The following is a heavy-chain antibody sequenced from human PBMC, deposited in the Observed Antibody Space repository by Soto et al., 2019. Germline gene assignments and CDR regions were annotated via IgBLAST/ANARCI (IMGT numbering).Heavy chain of an antibody. CDR1: GFSLSTSGMC. J-gene: IGHJ6*02. D-gene: IGHD5-18*01. CDR3: ARIPLGYSYGYWYYGMDV. CDR2: IDWDDDK. V-gene: IGHV2-70*01. Sequence: SGPTLVNPTQTLTLTCTFSGFSLSTSGMCVSWIRQPPGKALEWLALIDWDDDKYYSTSLKTRLTISKDTSKNQVVLTMTNMDPVDTATYYCARIPLGYSYGYWYYGMDVWGQGTTVTVSS.